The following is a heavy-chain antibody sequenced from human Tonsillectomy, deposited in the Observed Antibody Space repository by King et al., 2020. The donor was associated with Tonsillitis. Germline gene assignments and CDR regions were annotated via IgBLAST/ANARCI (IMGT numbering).Heavy chain of an antibody. J-gene: IGHJ6*02. Sequence: VQLQESGPGLVKPSETLSLTCTVSGGSISSYYWNWIRQPPGKGLEWIGYIYYSGTTNYNPSLKSRVTISVDTSKNQFSLKLSSLTAADTAVYYCARDRWSSGWGMDGWGQGTTVTVSS. CDR1: GGSISSYY. CDR2: IYYSGTT. V-gene: IGHV4-59*01. D-gene: IGHD3-10*01. CDR3: ARDRWSSGWGMDG.